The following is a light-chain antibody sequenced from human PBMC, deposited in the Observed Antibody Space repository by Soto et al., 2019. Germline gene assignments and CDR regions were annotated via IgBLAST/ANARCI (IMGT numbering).Light chain of an antibody. V-gene: IGKV1-12*01. CDR1: QAISSW. CDR3: QQANNFPYT. Sequence: DIQMTQSPSSVSASGGDRVTITCRASQAISSWLAWYQQKPGKAPKLLIYGASTLQSGVPSRFSGSGSGTEFTLTISSLQPEDFATYYCQQANNFPYTFGQGTKLEIK. CDR2: GAS. J-gene: IGKJ2*01.